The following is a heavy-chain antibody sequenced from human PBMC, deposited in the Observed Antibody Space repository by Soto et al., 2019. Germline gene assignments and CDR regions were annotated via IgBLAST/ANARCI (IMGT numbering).Heavy chain of an antibody. CDR3: ARGYYDSSGYTGFDY. CDR2: ISSSSSYT. Sequence: QVQLVESGGGLVKPGGSLRLSCAASGFTFSYYYMSWIRQAPGKGLEWVSYISSSSSYTNYADSVKGRFTISRDNAKNSLYLQMNSLRAEDTAVYYCARGYYDSSGYTGFDYWGQGTLVTVSS. D-gene: IGHD3-22*01. CDR1: GFTFSYYY. J-gene: IGHJ4*02. V-gene: IGHV3-11*06.